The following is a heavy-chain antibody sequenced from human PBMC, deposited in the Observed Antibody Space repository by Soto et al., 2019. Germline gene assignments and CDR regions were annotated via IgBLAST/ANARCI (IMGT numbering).Heavy chain of an antibody. CDR2: IYPGDSDT. CDR3: ARQDYYYTYFDF. D-gene: IGHD3-22*01. Sequence: GESLKISCKGSGYSFTNYWIGWVRQMPGKGLEWMGIIYPGDSDTRHSPSFRGQVIISVDQSISTAYLQWNSLQASDAAMYDCARQDYYYTYFDFWGQGTLVTVSS. J-gene: IGHJ4*02. CDR1: GYSFTNYW. V-gene: IGHV5-51*01.